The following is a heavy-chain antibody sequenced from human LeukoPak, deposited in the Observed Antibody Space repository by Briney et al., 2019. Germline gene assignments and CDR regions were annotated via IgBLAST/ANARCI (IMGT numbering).Heavy chain of an antibody. J-gene: IGHJ4*02. D-gene: IGHD6-6*01. CDR1: GFPFSDYN. CDR3: ASRNKLSFDY. CDR2: ISSSGSTI. V-gene: IGHV3-11*01. Sequence: GGPLKPPCPPPGFPFSDYNMSWFRQVQGKGRGWVSYISSSGSTIYYADSVKGRFTISRDNAKNSLYLQMNSLRAEDTAVYYCASRNKLSFDYWGQGTLVTVSS.